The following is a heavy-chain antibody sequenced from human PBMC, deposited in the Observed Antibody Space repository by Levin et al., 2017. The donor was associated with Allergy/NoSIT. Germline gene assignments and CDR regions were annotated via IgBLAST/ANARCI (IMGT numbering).Heavy chain of an antibody. Sequence: SETLSLTCNVTGGSIRGGSYSWGWIRQPPEKGLEWIGTISSGRSTYYNPSFNSRLTISLDTSKNLFSLKLDSLTAADTAVYYCATGPSGFDYWGQGTLVTVSS. CDR2: ISSGRST. CDR3: ATGPSGFDY. V-gene: IGHV4-39*01. D-gene: IGHD1-26*01. CDR1: GGSIRGGSYS. J-gene: IGHJ4*02.